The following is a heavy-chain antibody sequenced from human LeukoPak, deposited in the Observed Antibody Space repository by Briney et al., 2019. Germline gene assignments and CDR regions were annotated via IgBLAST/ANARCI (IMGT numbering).Heavy chain of an antibody. CDR3: ATSGGDYYYYSLDV. CDR2: IIPVLGAT. D-gene: IGHD3-10*01. Sequence: GASVKVSCKASGYTFTSYGISWVRQAPGQGLEWMGGIIPVLGATNYAQTFQNKVTITADESTRTAYMELSSLTSEDTAIYYCATSGGDYYYYSLDVWGKGTPVLVSS. CDR1: GYTFTSYG. J-gene: IGHJ6*03. V-gene: IGHV1-69*13.